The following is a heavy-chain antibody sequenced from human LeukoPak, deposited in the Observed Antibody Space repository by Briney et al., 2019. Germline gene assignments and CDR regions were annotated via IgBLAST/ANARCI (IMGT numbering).Heavy chain of an antibody. CDR1: GGSVSSSNYY. D-gene: IGHD6-13*01. J-gene: IGHJ3*02. CDR3: ARRDTSSWYKDDAFDI. CDR2: VYYSGST. V-gene: IGHV4-39*07. Sequence: PSETLSLTCIVSGGSVSSSNYYWGWIRQPPGKGLEWIGSVYYSGSTNYNPSLKSRVTISVDTSKNQFSLKLSSVTAADTAVYYCARRDTSSWYKDDAFDIWGQGTMVTVSS.